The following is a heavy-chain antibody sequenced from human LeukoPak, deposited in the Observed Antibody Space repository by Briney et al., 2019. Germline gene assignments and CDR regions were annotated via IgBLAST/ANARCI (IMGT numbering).Heavy chain of an antibody. J-gene: IGHJ3*02. CDR2: LHPVTGGT. D-gene: IGHD1-26*01. CDR1: GFTFTTYL. CDR3: ARDPANGRPDAYDI. V-gene: IGHV1-46*01. Sequence: ASVKVSCKASGFTFTTYLIHWVRQAPGQGLEWMGELHPVTGGTNYAQKFQGRVTMTRDTSTSTVYLELSSLTSEDTAVYFCARDPANGRPDAYDIWGQGTRVTVSS.